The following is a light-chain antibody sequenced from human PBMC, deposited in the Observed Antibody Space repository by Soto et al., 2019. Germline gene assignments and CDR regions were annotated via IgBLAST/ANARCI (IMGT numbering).Light chain of an antibody. CDR1: TSNVGSNL. V-gene: IGLV1-47*02. J-gene: IGLJ2*01. CDR3: AVWDDSLSGVG. CDR2: NDY. Sequence: QSLLAQPPSAAGAPEQRVTISLSGSTSNVGSNLASWYQQLPGSAPKLLIYNDYERPSGVPDRFSGSKSGTSASLGISGLRSEDEADYFCAVWDDSLSGVGFGGGTQLTVL.